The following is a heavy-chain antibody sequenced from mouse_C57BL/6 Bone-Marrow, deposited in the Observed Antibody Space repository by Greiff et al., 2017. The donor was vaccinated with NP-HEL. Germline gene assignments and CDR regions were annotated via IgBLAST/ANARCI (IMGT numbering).Heavy chain of an antibody. J-gene: IGHJ2*01. CDR3: ARNLGTTVVAPFDY. CDR1: GFSLTSYA. V-gene: IGHV2-9-1*01. D-gene: IGHD1-1*01. CDR2: IWTGGGT. Sequence: VKLVESGPGLVAPSQSLSITCTVSGFSLTSYAISWVRQPPGKGLEWLGVIWTGGGTNYNSALKSRLSISKDNSKSQVFLKMNSLQTDDTARYYCARNLGTTVVAPFDYWGQGTTLTVSS.